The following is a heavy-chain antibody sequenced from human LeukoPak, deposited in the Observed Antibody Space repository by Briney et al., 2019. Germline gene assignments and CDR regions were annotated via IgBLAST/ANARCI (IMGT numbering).Heavy chain of an antibody. V-gene: IGHV4-59*01. CDR3: ARVCYYGSGSYLGSYYGMDV. Sequence: SETLSLTCTVSGGSISSYCWSWIRQPPGKGLEWIGYIYYSGSTNYNPSLKSRVTISVDTSKNQFSLKLSSVTAADTAVYYCARVCYYGSGSYLGSYYGMDVWGQGTTVTVSS. CDR2: IYYSGST. J-gene: IGHJ6*02. D-gene: IGHD3-10*01. CDR1: GGSISSYC.